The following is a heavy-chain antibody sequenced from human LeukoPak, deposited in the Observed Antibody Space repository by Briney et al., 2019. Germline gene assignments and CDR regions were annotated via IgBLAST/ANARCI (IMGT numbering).Heavy chain of an antibody. J-gene: IGHJ3*02. Sequence: PSETLCLTCAVYGGSFSGYYCCWIRQPPGKGLEWMGEINHSGSTNYNPSLKSRGTISVDTSKNQFSLKLSSVTAGDTAVYYCAEGAAKLAARPAGAFDIWGQGTMVTVSS. CDR1: GGSFSGYY. D-gene: IGHD6-6*01. CDR3: AEGAAKLAARPAGAFDI. CDR2: INHSGST. V-gene: IGHV4-34*01.